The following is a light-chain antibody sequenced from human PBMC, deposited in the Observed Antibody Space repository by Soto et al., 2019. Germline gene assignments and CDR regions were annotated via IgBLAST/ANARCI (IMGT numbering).Light chain of an antibody. CDR3: QQYNSYPLT. CDR1: QSISTW. V-gene: IGKV1-5*03. CDR2: KAS. Sequence: DIQMTQSPSTLSASVGDRVTITCRASQSISTWLAWYQQKPGRAPNLLIYKASSLESGVPSRFSGSGSGTEFTLTISSLQPDDVATYYCQQYNSYPLTFGPGTKVDIK. J-gene: IGKJ3*01.